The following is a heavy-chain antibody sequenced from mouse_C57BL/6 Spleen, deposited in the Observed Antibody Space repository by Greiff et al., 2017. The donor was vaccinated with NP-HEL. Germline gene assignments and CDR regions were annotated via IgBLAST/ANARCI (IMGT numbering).Heavy chain of an antibody. D-gene: IGHD1-1*01. CDR1: GYTFTDYY. V-gene: IGHV1-26*01. CDR3: ASIYYYGSSLYYAMDY. Sequence: EVQLQQSGPELVKPGASVKISCKASGYTFTDYYMNWVKQSHGKSLEWIGDINPNNGGTSYNQKFKGKATLTVDKSSSTAYMELRSLTSEDSAVYYCASIYYYGSSLYYAMDYWGQGTSVTVSS. CDR2: INPNNGGT. J-gene: IGHJ4*01.